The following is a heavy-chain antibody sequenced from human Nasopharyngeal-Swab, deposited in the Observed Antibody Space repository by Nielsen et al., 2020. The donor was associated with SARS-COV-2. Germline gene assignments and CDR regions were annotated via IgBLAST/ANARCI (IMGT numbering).Heavy chain of an antibody. CDR3: ATAVAVTAISWFDP. Sequence: ASVKVSCKVSGYTLTDLSMHWVRQAPGKGLEWMGGFDPEDGETIYAQKFQGRVTMTEDTSTDTAYMELSSLRSEDTAVYYCATAVAVTAISWFDPWGQGTLVTVSS. CDR2: FDPEDGET. J-gene: IGHJ5*02. CDR1: GYTLTDLS. V-gene: IGHV1-24*01. D-gene: IGHD2-21*02.